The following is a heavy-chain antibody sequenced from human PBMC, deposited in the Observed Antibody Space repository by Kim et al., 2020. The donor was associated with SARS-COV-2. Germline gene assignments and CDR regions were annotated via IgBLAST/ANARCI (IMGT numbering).Heavy chain of an antibody. D-gene: IGHD2-21*01. Sequence: GGSLRLSCAASGFTFSDYSMNWVRQAPGKGLEWVSSISSSSSYIYYADSVKGRFTISSDNAKKSLYLQMNILRAEDTAVYYCARVDGGGDCFLGKFDP. CDR2: ISSSSSYI. J-gene: IGHJ5*02. V-gene: IGHV3-21*01. CDR1: GFTFSDYS. CDR3: ARVDGGGDCFLGKFDP.